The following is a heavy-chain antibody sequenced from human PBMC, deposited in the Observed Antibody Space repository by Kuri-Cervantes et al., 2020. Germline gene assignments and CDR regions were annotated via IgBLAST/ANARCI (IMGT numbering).Heavy chain of an antibody. D-gene: IGHD5-12*01. CDR2: MNPNSGNT. CDR1: GYTFTSYD. V-gene: IGHV1-8*01. Sequence: ASVKVSCKASGYTFTSYDINWVRQATGQGLEWMGWMNPNSGNTGYAQKFQGWVTMTRDTSISTAYMELSRLRSDDTAVYYCARGYDHIDIVATMADYWGQGTLVTVSS. CDR3: ARGYDHIDIVATMADY. J-gene: IGHJ4*02.